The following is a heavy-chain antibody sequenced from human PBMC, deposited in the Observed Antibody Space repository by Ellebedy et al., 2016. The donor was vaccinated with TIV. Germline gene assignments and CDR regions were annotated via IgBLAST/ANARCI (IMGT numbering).Heavy chain of an antibody. J-gene: IGHJ4*02. Sequence: ASSVKVSCKASVCTFSSYSVSWVRQAPGQGLEWMGRITPILAIANYAQQFRGRVTITADKSTSTAYMELSSLRSEDTAVYYCARETSGFDYWGQGTLVTVSS. CDR1: VCTFSSYS. D-gene: IGHD1-26*01. V-gene: IGHV1-69*04. CDR3: ARETSGFDY. CDR2: ITPILAIA.